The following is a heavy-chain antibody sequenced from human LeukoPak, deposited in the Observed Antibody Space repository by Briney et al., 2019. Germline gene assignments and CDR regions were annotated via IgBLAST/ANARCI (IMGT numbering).Heavy chain of an antibody. D-gene: IGHD2-8*01. CDR2: IYYSGST. Sequence: SETLSLTCTVSGASISSSIYYWGWIRQPPGKGLEWIGSIYYSGSTYHNPSLKSRVTISVDTSKNQFSLKLSSVTAADTAVYYCARQERYCSNGVCLKHFDYWGQGTLVTVSS. J-gene: IGHJ4*02. CDR3: ARQERYCSNGVCLKHFDY. CDR1: GASISSSIYY. V-gene: IGHV4-39*01.